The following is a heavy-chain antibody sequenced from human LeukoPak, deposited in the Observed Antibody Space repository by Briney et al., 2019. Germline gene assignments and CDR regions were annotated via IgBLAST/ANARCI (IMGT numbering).Heavy chain of an antibody. CDR3: AKGGFTGWFDP. Sequence: GGSLRPSCAASGFTFSSYAMSWVRQAPGKGLEWVSAISAGGGSTYYADSVKGRFTISRDNSKNTLYLQMNSLRVEDTAVYNCAKGGFTGWFDPWGQGTLVTVSS. V-gene: IGHV3-23*01. D-gene: IGHD3-10*01. CDR1: GFTFSSYA. CDR2: ISAGGGST. J-gene: IGHJ5*02.